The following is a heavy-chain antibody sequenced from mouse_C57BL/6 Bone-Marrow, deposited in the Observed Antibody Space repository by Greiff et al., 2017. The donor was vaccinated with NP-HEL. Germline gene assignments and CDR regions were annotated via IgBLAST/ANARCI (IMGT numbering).Heavy chain of an antibody. CDR1: GYAFTNYL. Sequence: VKLMESGAELVRPGTSVKVSCKASGYAFTNYLIEWVKQRPGQGLEWIGVINPGSGGTNYNEKFKGKATLTADKSSSTAYMQLSSLTSEDSAVYFCARSSIYYFWYFDVWGTGTTVTVSS. J-gene: IGHJ1*03. CDR2: INPGSGGT. D-gene: IGHD1-1*01. V-gene: IGHV1-54*01. CDR3: ARSSIYYFWYFDV.